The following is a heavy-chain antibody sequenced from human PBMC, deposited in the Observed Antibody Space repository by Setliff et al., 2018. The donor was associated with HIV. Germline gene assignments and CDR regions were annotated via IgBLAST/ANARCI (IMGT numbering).Heavy chain of an antibody. CDR1: GGSFSDYY. Sequence: SETLSLTCAVYGGSFSDYYWSWTRQPPGQGLEWIGEINHSGSTNYNASLKSRVTISGDMSKKQFSLKLSSVTAADTAVYYCARGRGSYWGQGTLVTVSS. V-gene: IGHV4-34*01. CDR3: ARGRGSY. J-gene: IGHJ4*02. CDR2: INHSGST. D-gene: IGHD1-26*01.